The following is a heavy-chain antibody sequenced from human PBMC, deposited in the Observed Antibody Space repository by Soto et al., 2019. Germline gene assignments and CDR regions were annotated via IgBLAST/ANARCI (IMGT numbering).Heavy chain of an antibody. V-gene: IGHV1-2*02. D-gene: IGHD1-20*01. CDR1: GYKFTTYF. Sequence: ASVKVSCKASGYKFTTYFIHWVRQAPGQGLEWMGWINPNSGGTNYAQKFQGRVTMTRDASISTAYMELSRLKSDDTAVYYCARELITGTTRAYYYYGMDVWGQGTAVTVSS. CDR3: ARELITGTTRAYYYYGMDV. J-gene: IGHJ6*02. CDR2: INPNSGGT.